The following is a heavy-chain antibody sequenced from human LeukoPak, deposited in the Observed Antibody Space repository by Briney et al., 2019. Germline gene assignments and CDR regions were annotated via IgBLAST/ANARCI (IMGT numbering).Heavy chain of an antibody. D-gene: IGHD1-7*01. J-gene: IGHJ6*03. CDR3: ARGRRGVTGTTRSYYYYYMDV. CDR2: MNPNSGNT. Sequence: ALVKVSCKASGYTFTSYDINWVRQATGQGLEWMGWMNPNSGNTGYAQKFQGRDTMTRNTSISTAYMELSSLRSEDTAVYYCARGRRGVTGTTRSYYYYYMDVWGKGTTVTVSS. CDR1: GYTFTSYD. V-gene: IGHV1-8*01.